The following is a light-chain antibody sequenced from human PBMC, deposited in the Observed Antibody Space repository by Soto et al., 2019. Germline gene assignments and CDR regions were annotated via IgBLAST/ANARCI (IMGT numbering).Light chain of an antibody. CDR1: QSVSSY. CDR2: DAS. V-gene: IGKV3-11*01. Sequence: EIVLTQSPATLSLSPGERATLSCRASQSVSSYLAWYQQKPGQAPRLLIYDASNRATGIPARFSGSGSGTDFTRTIRSLEPEDFAVYYCQQRSNWPLMYTFGQGTKLEIK. J-gene: IGKJ2*01. CDR3: QQRSNWPLMYT.